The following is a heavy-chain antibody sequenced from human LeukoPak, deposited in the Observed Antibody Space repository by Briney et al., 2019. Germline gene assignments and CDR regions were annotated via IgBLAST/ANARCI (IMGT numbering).Heavy chain of an antibody. D-gene: IGHD2-21*02. Sequence: SETLSLTCTVSGGSISSYYWSWIRQPAGKGLEWIGRIYTSGSTNYNPSLKSRVTISVDKSKNQFSLKLNSVTAADTAVYYCARYRNCGSDCYDAFDIWGQGTMVTVSS. V-gene: IGHV4-4*07. J-gene: IGHJ3*02. CDR2: IYTSGST. CDR3: ARYRNCGSDCYDAFDI. CDR1: GGSISSYY.